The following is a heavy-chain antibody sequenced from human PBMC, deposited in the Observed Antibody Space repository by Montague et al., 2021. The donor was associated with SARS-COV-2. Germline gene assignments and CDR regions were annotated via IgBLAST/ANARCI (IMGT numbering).Heavy chain of an antibody. V-gene: IGHV3-11*01. CDR3: ARLVTMRYHYYYGLDV. CDR1: GFTFSDYY. J-gene: IGHJ6*02. D-gene: IGHD2-2*01. CDR2: ISSSGSTI. Sequence: SLRLSCAASGFTFSDYYMSWIGQAPGKGLEWISYISSSGSTIYHADSVKGRFTISRDNAKNSLSLLMNSLRAEDTAVYYCARLVTMRYHYYYGLDVWGLGTTVTVSS.